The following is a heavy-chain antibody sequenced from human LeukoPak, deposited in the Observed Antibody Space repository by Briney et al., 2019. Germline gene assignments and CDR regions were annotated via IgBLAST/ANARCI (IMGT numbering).Heavy chain of an antibody. CDR3: TRQLKTWIQAPGY. CDR2: IRSKASGGTT. CDR1: GFTLGDFA. D-gene: IGHD5-18*01. Sequence: GSLRLSCTVSGFTLGDFAISWVRPAPGTGLEWVGLIRSKASGGTTEYAGSVKGRFTISRDDSKSIAYLQMNSLKTEDTAVYYCTRQLKTWIQAPGYWGQGTLVAVSS. V-gene: IGHV3-49*04. J-gene: IGHJ4*02.